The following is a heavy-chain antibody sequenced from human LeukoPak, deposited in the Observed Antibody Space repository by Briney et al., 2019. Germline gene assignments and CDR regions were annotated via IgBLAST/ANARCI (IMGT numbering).Heavy chain of an antibody. CDR3: ARGSRELYYFDY. Sequence: SETLSLTCTVSGGSISSYYWSWIRQPPGKGLEWIGYIYYSGSTKYNPSLKSRVTISLDTSKNQFSLQLSSVTAADTAVYYCARGSRELYYFDYWGQGTLVTVSS. D-gene: IGHD1-7*01. V-gene: IGHV4-59*01. CDR2: IYYSGST. J-gene: IGHJ4*02. CDR1: GGSISSYY.